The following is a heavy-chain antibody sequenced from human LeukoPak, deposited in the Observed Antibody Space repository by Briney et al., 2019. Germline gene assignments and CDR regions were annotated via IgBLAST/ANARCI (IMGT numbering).Heavy chain of an antibody. D-gene: IGHD3-10*01. CDR3: ARDRGWGLDY. CDR1: GFTFDDYG. J-gene: IGHJ4*02. CDR2: ISSSSSYI. V-gene: IGHV3-21*01. Sequence: GGSLRLSCAASGFTFDDYGMSWVRQAPGKGLEWVSSISSSSSYIYYADSVKGRFTISRDNAKNSLYLQMNSLRAEDTAVYYCARDRGWGLDYWGQGTLVTVSS.